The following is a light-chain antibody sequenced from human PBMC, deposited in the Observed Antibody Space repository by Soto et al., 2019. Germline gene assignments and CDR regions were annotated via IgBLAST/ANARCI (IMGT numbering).Light chain of an antibody. CDR3: CSYAGDNSWV. CDR2: GVT. Sequence: QSALTQPASVSGSAGQSITVACTGTSSDVGSYDLVSWYQQHPGQAPKVMISGVTKRPSGVSNRFSGNRSGNTASLTISGLQAEDEAEYYSCSYAGDNSWVFGRGTTQTLL. V-gene: IGLV2-23*02. J-gene: IGLJ3*02. CDR1: SSDVGSYDL.